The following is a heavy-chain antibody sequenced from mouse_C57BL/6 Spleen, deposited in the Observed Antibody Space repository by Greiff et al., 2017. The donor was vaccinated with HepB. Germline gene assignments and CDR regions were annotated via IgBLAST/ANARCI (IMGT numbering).Heavy chain of an antibody. Sequence: EVQLKQSGPELVKPGDSVKISCKASGYSFTGYFMNWVMQSHGKSLEWIGRINPYNGDTFYNQKFKGKATLTVDKSSSTAHMELRSLTSEDSAVYYCARWGGYDGFAYWGQGTLVTVSA. J-gene: IGHJ3*01. D-gene: IGHD2-2*01. CDR1: GYSFTGYF. CDR3: ARWGGYDGFAY. CDR2: INPYNGDT. V-gene: IGHV1-20*01.